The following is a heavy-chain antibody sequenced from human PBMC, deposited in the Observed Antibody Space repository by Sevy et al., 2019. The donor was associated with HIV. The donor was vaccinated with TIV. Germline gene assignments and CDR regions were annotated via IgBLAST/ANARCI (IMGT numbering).Heavy chain of an antibody. V-gene: IGHV3-23*01. CDR1: GFAFYDYS. J-gene: IGHJ4*02. D-gene: IGHD2-8*01. CDR2: LSFGCGKI. CDR3: AREGCTRPHDY. Sequence: GGSLRLSSAASGFAFYDYSMSWIRQAPGKGLEWVATLSFGCGKINYADSVKGRFTISRDNSKNSFYLQMDNLRVEDTALYYCAREGCTRPHDYWGQGTWVTVSS.